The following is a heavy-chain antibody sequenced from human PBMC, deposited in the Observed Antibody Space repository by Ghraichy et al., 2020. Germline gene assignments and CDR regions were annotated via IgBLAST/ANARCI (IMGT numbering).Heavy chain of an antibody. J-gene: IGHJ4*02. CDR1: GGSISSSTFY. V-gene: IGHV4-39*01. CDR3: ARRDTDMSRFEY. D-gene: IGHD5-18*01. CDR2: INYRGST. Sequence: SETLSLTCTVSGGSISSSTFYWVWIRQPPGKGLEWIGNINYRGSTYYNPSLKSRVTISVDTSKNQFSLRLTSVTAADTAVYYCARRDTDMSRFEYWCQGTPGTVSS.